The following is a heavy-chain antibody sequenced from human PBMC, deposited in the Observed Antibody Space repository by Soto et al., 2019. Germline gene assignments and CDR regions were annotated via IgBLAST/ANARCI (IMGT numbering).Heavy chain of an antibody. CDR2: IYYSGST. D-gene: IGHD6-19*01. J-gene: IGHJ6*02. Sequence: QVQLQESGPGLVKPSETLSLTCTVSGGSVSSGSYYWSWIRQPPGKGLEWIGYIYYSGSTNYNPSLKSRVTISVDTSKNQYSLKLSAVTAADTAVYYCARTVAVAGYYYYGMDVWGQGTTVTVSS. V-gene: IGHV4-61*01. CDR1: GGSVSSGSYY. CDR3: ARTVAVAGYYYYGMDV.